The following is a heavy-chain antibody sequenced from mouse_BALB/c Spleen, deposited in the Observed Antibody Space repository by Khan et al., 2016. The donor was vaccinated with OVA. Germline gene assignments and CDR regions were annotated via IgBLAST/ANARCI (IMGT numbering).Heavy chain of an antibody. J-gene: IGHJ2*01. CDR3: ARTARIRY. Sequence: EVQLVESGPGLVKPSQSLFLTCTVTGYSITSGYGWNWIRQFPGNKLEWMGYISYSGSTNHNPSLKSRISITRDTSKNQFFLQLNSMTTKDAATYFCARTARIRYWGQGTTLTVSS. CDR2: ISYSGST. CDR1: GYSITSGYG. D-gene: IGHD1-2*01. V-gene: IGHV3-2*02.